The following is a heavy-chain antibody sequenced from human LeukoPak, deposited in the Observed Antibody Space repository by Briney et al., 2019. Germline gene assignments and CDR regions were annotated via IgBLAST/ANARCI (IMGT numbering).Heavy chain of an antibody. J-gene: IGHJ5*02. CDR1: GFTFSSNS. V-gene: IGHV3-48*01. CDR3: ARGTVYGDYPSYDCFDP. D-gene: IGHD4-17*01. Sequence: PGGSLRLSCAASGFTFSSNSMNWVRQAPGRGLEWVSYITSSSSTIYYADSVKGRFTISRDNAKNSLYLQMNSLRAEDTAVYYSARGTVYGDYPSYDCFDPWGQGTLVTVSS. CDR2: ITSSSSTI.